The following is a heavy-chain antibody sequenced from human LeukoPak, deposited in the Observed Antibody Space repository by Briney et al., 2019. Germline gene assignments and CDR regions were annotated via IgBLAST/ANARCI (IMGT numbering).Heavy chain of an antibody. V-gene: IGHV3-21*01. D-gene: IGHD3-10*01. CDR1: GFTFSRYI. CDR2: ISSSGNII. CDR3: ARADYYDSGSFYPLNF. J-gene: IGHJ4*02. Sequence: GGSLRLSCAASGFTFSRYIMNWVRQAPGKGLEWVSSISSSGNIIYYADSVRGRFTISRDNAKNSLYLQMNSLRAEDTAVFYCARADYYDSGSFYPLNFWGQGTLVTVSS.